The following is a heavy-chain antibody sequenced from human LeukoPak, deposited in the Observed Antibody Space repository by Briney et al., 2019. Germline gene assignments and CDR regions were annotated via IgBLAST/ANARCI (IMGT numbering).Heavy chain of an antibody. CDR1: GFTFSSNY. V-gene: IGHV3-66*01. D-gene: IGHD6-19*01. J-gene: IGHJ4*02. CDR3: ARDGLVVADTSGDY. CDR2: IYSGGST. Sequence: GGSLRLSCAASGFTFSSNYMSWVRQAPGKGLEWVSVIYSGGSTYYADSVKGRFTISRDNSKNTLYLQMNSLRAEDTAVYYCARDGLVVADTSGDYWGQGTLVTVSS.